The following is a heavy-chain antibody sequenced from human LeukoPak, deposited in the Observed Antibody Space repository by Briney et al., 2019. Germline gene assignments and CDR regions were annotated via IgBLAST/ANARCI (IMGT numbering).Heavy chain of an antibody. D-gene: IGHD6-13*01. CDR3: ARAASYSSSWYYFDY. J-gene: IGHJ4*02. V-gene: IGHV4-61*02. Sequence: SETLSLTCTVSGGSISSGSYYWSWIRQPAGKGLEWIGRIYTSGSTNYNPSLKSRVTISVDTSKNQFSLKLSSVTAADTAVYYCARAASYSSSWYYFDYWGQGTLVTVSS. CDR1: GGSISSGSYY. CDR2: IYTSGST.